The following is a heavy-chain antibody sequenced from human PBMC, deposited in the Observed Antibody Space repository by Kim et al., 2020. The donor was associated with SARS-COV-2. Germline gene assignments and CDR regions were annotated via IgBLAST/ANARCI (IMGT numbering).Heavy chain of an antibody. CDR2: RSYI. J-gene: IGHJ6*02. CDR3: ARDGWMDV. V-gene: IGHV3-21*01. D-gene: IGHD3-10*01. Sequence: RSYIYYADSVKGRFTISRNNAKNSLYLQMNSLGAEDTAVYYCARDGWMDVWGQGTTVTVSS.